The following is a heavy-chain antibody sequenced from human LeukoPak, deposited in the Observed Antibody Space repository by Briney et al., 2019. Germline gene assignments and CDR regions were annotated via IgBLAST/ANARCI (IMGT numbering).Heavy chain of an antibody. D-gene: IGHD4-17*01. V-gene: IGHV3-23*01. CDR2: ISGSGGST. CDR3: AKDLGDLGYYYGMDV. J-gene: IGHJ6*02. Sequence: LTGGSLRLSCAASGFIFNKYWMSWVRQAPGKGLEWVSAISGSGGSTYYADSVKGRFTISRDNSKNTLYLQMNSLRAEDTAVYYCAKDLGDLGYYYGMDVWGQGTTVTVSS. CDR1: GFIFNKYW.